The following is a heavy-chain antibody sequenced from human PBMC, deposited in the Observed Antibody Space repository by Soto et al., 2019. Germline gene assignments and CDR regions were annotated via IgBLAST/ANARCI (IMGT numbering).Heavy chain of an antibody. D-gene: IGHD4-17*01. Sequence: SSETLSLTCTVSGGSTNSDYYWSWIRQPPGKGLEWIGHIYYSGGTFYNLSLKSRVTMSVDTSKSQFSLKLSSVTAADTAVYYCARVGHGDYVPQFDHWGQGTLVTVSS. CDR2: IYYSGGT. CDR3: ARVGHGDYVPQFDH. CDR1: GGSTNSDYY. J-gene: IGHJ4*02. V-gene: IGHV4-30-4*01.